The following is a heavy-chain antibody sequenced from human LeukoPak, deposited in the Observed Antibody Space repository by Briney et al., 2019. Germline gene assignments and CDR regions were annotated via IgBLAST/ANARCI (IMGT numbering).Heavy chain of an antibody. CDR3: ARILIRPTNYDFWSALESLGY. J-gene: IGHJ4*02. Sequence: GASVKVSCKASGYTFTGYYMHWVRQAPGQGLEWMGWINPNSGGTNYAQKFQGRVTMTRDTSISTAYMELSRLRSDDTAVYYCARILIRPTNYDFWSALESLGYWGQGTLVTVSS. V-gene: IGHV1-2*02. CDR2: INPNSGGT. CDR1: GYTFTGYY. D-gene: IGHD3-3*01.